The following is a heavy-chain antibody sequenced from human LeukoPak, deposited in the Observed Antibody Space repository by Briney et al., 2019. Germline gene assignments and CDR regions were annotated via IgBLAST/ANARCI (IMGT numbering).Heavy chain of an antibody. V-gene: IGHV1-18*01. D-gene: IGHD3-22*01. J-gene: IGHJ4*02. CDR2: ISAYNGNT. CDR3: ARVVYYYGSSGYYTYFDY. Sequence: ASVKVSCKASGYTFTSYGISWVRQAPGQGLEWMGWISAYNGNTNYAQKLQGRVTMTTDTSTSTAYMELRSLRSDDTAVYYCARVVYYYGSSGYYTYFDYWGQGTLVTVSS. CDR1: GYTFTSYG.